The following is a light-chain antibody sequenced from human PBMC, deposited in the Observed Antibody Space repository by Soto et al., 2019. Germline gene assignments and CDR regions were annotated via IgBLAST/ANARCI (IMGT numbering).Light chain of an antibody. CDR1: SSDVGGYNY. V-gene: IGLV2-14*01. J-gene: IGLJ1*01. Sequence: QSALTQPASVSGSPGQSITLSCAGTSSDVGGYNYVSWYQQHPDKAPKLMIYEVINRPSGVSNRFSGSKSGNTASLTISGLQAEDEADYYCTSYTASNTFVFGTGTKLTVL. CDR3: TSYTASNTFV. CDR2: EVI.